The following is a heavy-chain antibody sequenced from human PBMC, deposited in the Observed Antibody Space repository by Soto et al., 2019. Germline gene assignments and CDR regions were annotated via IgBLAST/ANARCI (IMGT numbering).Heavy chain of an antibody. Sequence: QVQLQQWGAGLLKPSETLSLTCAVYGGSFSGYYWSWIRQPPGKGLEWIGEINHSGSTNYNPSLKSRVTIAVDTSKNQFSLKLSSVTAADTAVYYCAREWQQLLYSMDVWGQGTTVTVSS. CDR2: INHSGST. CDR1: GGSFSGYY. V-gene: IGHV4-34*01. CDR3: AREWQQLLYSMDV. D-gene: IGHD6-13*01. J-gene: IGHJ6*02.